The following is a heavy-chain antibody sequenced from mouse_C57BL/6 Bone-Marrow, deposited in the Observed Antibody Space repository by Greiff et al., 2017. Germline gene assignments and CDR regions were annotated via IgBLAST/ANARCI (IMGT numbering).Heavy chain of an antibody. J-gene: IGHJ1*03. V-gene: IGHV1-9*01. Sequence: QVQLQQSGAELMKPGASVKLSCKATGYTFTGYWIEWVKQRPGHGLEWIGEILPGSGRTNYNEKFKGKATFTADTSSNTAYMQLSSLTTEDSAIYYCARRYYGSSWYFDVWGTGTTVTVSS. CDR2: ILPGSGRT. CDR3: ARRYYGSSWYFDV. CDR1: GYTFTGYW. D-gene: IGHD1-1*01.